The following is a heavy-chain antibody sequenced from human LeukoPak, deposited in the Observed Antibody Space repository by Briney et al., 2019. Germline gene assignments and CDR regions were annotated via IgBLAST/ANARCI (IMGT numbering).Heavy chain of an antibody. CDR1: GFTFSSYS. V-gene: IGHV3-21*01. D-gene: IGHD1-26*01. CDR2: TSSSSSYI. Sequence: GGSLRLSCAASGFTFSSYSMNWVRQAPGKGLEWVSSTSSSSSYIYYADSVKGRFTISRDNAKNSLYLQMNSLRAEDTAVYYCARDRPWGYYMDVWGKGTTVTVSS. CDR3: ARDRPWGYYMDV. J-gene: IGHJ6*03.